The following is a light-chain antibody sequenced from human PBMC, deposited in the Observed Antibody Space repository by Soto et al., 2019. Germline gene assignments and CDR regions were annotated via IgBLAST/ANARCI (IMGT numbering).Light chain of an antibody. CDR3: QQSYNNPRT. J-gene: IGKJ1*01. Sequence: DIQMTQSPSSLSASVGDRVTITCRASQSVSRYLNWYQQKEGKAPKLLIYAISILESGVPSRFSASGYGTDFTLTISSLQPEDFATYYCQQSYNNPRTFGQGTRVEIK. CDR2: AIS. V-gene: IGKV1-39*01. CDR1: QSVSRY.